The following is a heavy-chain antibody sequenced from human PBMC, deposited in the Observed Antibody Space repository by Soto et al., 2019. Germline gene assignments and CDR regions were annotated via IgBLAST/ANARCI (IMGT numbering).Heavy chain of an antibody. Sequence: ASAKVSCKASGYTFTSYDINWVRQATGQGLEWMGWMNPNSGNTGYAQKFQGRVTMTRNTSISTAYMELSSLRSEDTAVYYCASADTYYYDSSGYAFDIWGQGTMVTVSS. V-gene: IGHV1-8*01. CDR1: GYTFTSYD. CDR2: MNPNSGNT. J-gene: IGHJ3*02. D-gene: IGHD3-22*01. CDR3: ASADTYYYDSSGYAFDI.